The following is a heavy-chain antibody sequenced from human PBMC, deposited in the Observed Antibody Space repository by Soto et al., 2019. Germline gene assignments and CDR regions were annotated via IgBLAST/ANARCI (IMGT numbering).Heavy chain of an antibody. V-gene: IGHV3-53*02. J-gene: IGHJ4*02. CDR1: GFTVSNNY. Sequence: EVQLVETGGGLIQPGWSLRLSCAASGFTVSNNYMSWVRQAPGKGLEWVSLIYSGGSTFYADSVKGRFTISRDNSKNTLFLQMNSLRAEDTAVYFCATYPSLDYWGQGTLVTVSS. CDR2: IYSGGST. CDR3: ATYPSLDY.